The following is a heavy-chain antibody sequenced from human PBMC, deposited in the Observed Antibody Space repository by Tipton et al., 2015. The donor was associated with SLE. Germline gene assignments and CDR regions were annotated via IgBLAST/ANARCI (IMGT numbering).Heavy chain of an antibody. Sequence: LRLSCPVSGGSISTGSYYWGWIRQPPGKGLEWIGDVHKSGTTNYNPSLKSRVTISVDTSKNQFSLKLSSVTAADTAVYYCARDSSGGYNWFDPWGQGTLVTVSS. CDR3: ARDSSGGYNWFDP. V-gene: IGHV4-61*01. CDR1: GGSISTGSYY. CDR2: VHKSGTT. D-gene: IGHD3-22*01. J-gene: IGHJ5*02.